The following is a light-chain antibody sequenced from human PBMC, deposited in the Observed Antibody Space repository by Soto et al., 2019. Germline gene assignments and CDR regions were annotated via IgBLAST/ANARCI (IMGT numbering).Light chain of an antibody. J-gene: IGKJ1*01. CDR1: QSVSNDY. CDR2: SVS. Sequence: ELLFAKYTGPRSLSPGDRATLSCMASQSVSNDYVSWVQQKPGQTPRLLIYSVSSRATGIPDRFSGSGSGTDFTLTISRLEPEDFAVYYCQQDASPPQTFGQGTKVDIK. CDR3: QQDASPPQT. V-gene: IGKV3-20*01.